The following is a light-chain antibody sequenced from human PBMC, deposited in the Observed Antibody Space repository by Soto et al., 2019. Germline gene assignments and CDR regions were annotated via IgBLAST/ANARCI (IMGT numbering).Light chain of an antibody. Sequence: QSVLTQPPSVSGAPGQRVTLSCTGSSSNIGAGYDVHWYQQRPGTAPKLLIFGNINRPSGVPDRFSGSKSGTSASLAITGLKAEDEGEYYCSSDAVTNIFVFGTGTKRTVL. CDR1: SSNIGAGYD. V-gene: IGLV1-40*01. CDR3: SSDAVTNIFV. CDR2: GNI. J-gene: IGLJ1*01.